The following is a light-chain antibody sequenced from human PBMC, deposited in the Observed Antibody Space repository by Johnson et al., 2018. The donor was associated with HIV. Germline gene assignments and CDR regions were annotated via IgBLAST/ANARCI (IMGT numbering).Light chain of an antibody. CDR3: GTWDSRLGNYV. CDR1: SSNLGNNY. J-gene: IGLJ1*01. V-gene: IGLV1-51*01. Sequence: QSMLTQPPSVSAAPGQKVTISCSGSSSNLGNNYVSWYQQLPGTAPKLLIYDNDSRPSGIPDRFSGSKSGTSATLRITGLQTGDEADYYCGTWDSRLGNYVFGTGTKVTVL. CDR2: DND.